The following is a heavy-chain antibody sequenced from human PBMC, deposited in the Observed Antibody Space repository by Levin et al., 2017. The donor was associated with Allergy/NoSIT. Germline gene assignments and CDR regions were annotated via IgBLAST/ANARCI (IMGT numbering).Heavy chain of an antibody. J-gene: IGHJ4*02. V-gene: IGHV5-51*01. Sequence: LGESLKISCKGSGYSFTSYWIGWVRQMPGKGLEWMGIIYPGDSDTRYSPSFQGQVTISADKSISTAYLQWSSLKASDTAMYYCARTYSSSHYYFDYWGQGTLVTVSS. CDR2: IYPGDSDT. D-gene: IGHD6-13*01. CDR1: GYSFTSYW. CDR3: ARTYSSSHYYFDY.